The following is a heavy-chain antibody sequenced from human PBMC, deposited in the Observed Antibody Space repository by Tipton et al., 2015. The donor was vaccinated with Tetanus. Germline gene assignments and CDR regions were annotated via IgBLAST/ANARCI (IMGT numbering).Heavy chain of an antibody. J-gene: IGHJ6*03. Sequence: SLRLSCAASGFAFSDYAMNWVRQAPGEGLEWVSRVSGSGGTTYYADSVKGRFTVSRDNSKNTLSLQMNSLRAEDTAVYYCARRYLYYYMDVWGKGTTIIVSS. CDR3: ARRYLYYYMDV. D-gene: IGHD3-16*02. CDR2: VSGSGGTT. CDR1: GFAFSDYA. V-gene: IGHV3-23*01.